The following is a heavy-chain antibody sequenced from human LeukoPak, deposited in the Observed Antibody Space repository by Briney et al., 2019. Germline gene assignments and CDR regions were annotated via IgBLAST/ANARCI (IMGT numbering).Heavy chain of an antibody. CDR1: GYTFSGHY. CDR3: ARDVYTSGWRYFDL. V-gene: IGHV1-2*02. CDR2: INPNSGDT. D-gene: IGHD6-19*01. Sequence: ASVKVSCEASGYTFSGHYMHWVRQAPGQGPEWMGWINPNSGDTNYAQKFQGRVTMTRDASIGTAYMEVNRLRYDDTAVYYCARDVYTSGWRYFDLWGRGTLVTVSS. J-gene: IGHJ2*01.